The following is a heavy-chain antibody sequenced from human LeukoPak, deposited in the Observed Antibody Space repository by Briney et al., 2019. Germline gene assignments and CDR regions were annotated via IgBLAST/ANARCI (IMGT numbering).Heavy chain of an antibody. J-gene: IGHJ5*02. D-gene: IGHD1-26*01. CDR3: ARDNSVGDNAWWFDP. Sequence: ASLKVSCKASGYTFTGYYMHWVRQAPGQGLEWMGWINPNSGGTNYAQKFRGRVTMTRDTSISTAYMELSRLRSDDTAIYYCARDNSVGDNAWWFDPWGQGTLVTVSS. CDR2: INPNSGGT. CDR1: GYTFTGYY. V-gene: IGHV1-2*02.